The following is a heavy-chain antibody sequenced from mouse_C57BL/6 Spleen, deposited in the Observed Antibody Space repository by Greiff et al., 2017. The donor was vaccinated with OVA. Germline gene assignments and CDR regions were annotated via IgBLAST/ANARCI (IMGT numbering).Heavy chain of an antibody. CDR3: ARYIETTVVADYYAMDY. CDR2: IRNKANGYTT. J-gene: IGHJ4*01. CDR1: GFTFTDYY. Sequence: EVKLVESGGGLVQPGGSLSLSCAASGFTFTDYYMSWVRQPPGKALEWLGFIRNKANGYTTAYSASVKGRFTISSDNSQSILYLQMNALSAEDSATYYCARYIETTVVADYYAMDYWGQGTSVTVSS. V-gene: IGHV7-3*01. D-gene: IGHD1-1*01.